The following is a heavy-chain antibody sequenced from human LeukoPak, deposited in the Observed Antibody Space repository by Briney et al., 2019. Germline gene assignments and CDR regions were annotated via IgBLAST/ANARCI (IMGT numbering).Heavy chain of an antibody. CDR1: GGAFSGYY. V-gene: IGHV4-34*01. J-gene: IGHJ2*01. CDR2: INHSGST. Sequence: SESLSLTCAVYGGAFSGYYWGWVREPPGKGLECVGEINHSGSTNYNPSLKSRVPISVDTSTNQFSLKLSSVTAADTAVSYCARALERWLQLQGDCYFDLWGRGTLVTVSS. D-gene: IGHD5-24*01. CDR3: ARALERWLQLQGDCYFDL.